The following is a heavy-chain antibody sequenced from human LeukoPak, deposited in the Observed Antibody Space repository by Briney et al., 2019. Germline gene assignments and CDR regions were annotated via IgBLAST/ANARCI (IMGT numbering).Heavy chain of an antibody. V-gene: IGHV3-30*18. CDR2: ISDDGSNT. CDR3: AKDRIEWLGELLSSFDF. D-gene: IGHD3-10*01. Sequence: GGSLRLSCAASGFTFSSYGMHWVRQAPGKGLEWVAVISDDGSNTHYADSVKGRFTISRDNFRNTLFLQTSSLRGEDTAVYYCAKDRIEWLGELLSSFDFWGQGTLVTVSS. CDR1: GFTFSSYG. J-gene: IGHJ4*02.